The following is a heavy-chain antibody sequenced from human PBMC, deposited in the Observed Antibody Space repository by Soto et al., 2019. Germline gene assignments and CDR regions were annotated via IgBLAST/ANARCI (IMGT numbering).Heavy chain of an antibody. CDR2: ISYDGSNK. CDR3: AKAVAGTTAFDY. Sequence: QVQLVESGGGVVQPGRSLRLSCAASGFTFSSYGMHWVRQAPGKGLEWVAVISYDGSNKYYADSVKGRFTISRDNSKNTLCLQMNSLRAEDTAVYYCAKAVAGTTAFDYWGQGTLVTVSS. J-gene: IGHJ4*02. CDR1: GFTFSSYG. V-gene: IGHV3-30*18. D-gene: IGHD1-7*01.